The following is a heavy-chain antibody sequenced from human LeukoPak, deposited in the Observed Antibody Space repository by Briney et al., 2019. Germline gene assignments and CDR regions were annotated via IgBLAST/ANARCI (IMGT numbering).Heavy chain of an antibody. Sequence: GGSLRLSCEASGFTFTTYSMTWVRQAPGKGLEWVSIISSGSSAIFSADALKGRFTISRDDAKNLLYLDMNSLRAEDTAVYYCARDHHRRHYDSQARDTFDIWGQGTMVTVSS. CDR2: ISSGSSAI. CDR3: ARDHHRRHYDSQARDTFDI. V-gene: IGHV3-21*01. D-gene: IGHD3-22*01. J-gene: IGHJ3*02. CDR1: GFTFTTYS.